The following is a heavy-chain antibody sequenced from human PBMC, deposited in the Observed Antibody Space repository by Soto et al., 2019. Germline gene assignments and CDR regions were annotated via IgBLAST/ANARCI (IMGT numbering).Heavy chain of an antibody. CDR1: GGSFSGYY. Sequence: SETLSLTYAVYGGSFSGYYWSWIRQTPGKGLEWIGEINHSRSTNYNPSLKSRVTISVDTSKNQFSLKLSSVTAADTAVYYCARGRRGSSWYYYYYGMDVWGQVTTVT. CDR3: ARGRRGSSWYYYYYGMDV. D-gene: IGHD6-13*01. V-gene: IGHV4-34*01. CDR2: INHSRST. J-gene: IGHJ6*02.